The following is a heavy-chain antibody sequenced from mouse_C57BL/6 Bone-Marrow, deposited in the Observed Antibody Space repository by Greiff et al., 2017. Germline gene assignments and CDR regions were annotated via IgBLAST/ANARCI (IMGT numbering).Heavy chain of an antibody. V-gene: IGHV1-39*01. J-gene: IGHJ4*01. CDR1: GYSFTDYN. D-gene: IGHD3-1*01. CDR2: INPNYGTT. CDR3: ARGGPQLDYAMDY. Sequence: VHVKQSGPELVKPGASVQISCKASGYSFTDYNMNWVKQSNGKSLEWIGVINPNYGTTSYNQKFKGKATLTVDQSSSTAYMQLNSLTSEDSAVYCGARGGPQLDYAMDYWGQGTSVTVSS.